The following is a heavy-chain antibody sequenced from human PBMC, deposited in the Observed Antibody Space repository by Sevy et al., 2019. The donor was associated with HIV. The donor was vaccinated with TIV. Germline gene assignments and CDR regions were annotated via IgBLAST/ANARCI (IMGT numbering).Heavy chain of an antibody. D-gene: IGHD6-13*01. CDR3: AREIAAAGSY. Sequence: GGSLRLSCAASGFTFSSYWMTWVRQAPGKGLEWVANIKQDGSKKYYVDSVKGRFTISRDNAKNSVYLQMNGLRAEDTGVYYCAREIAAAGSYWGQGTLVTVSS. CDR2: IKQDGSKK. CDR1: GFTFSSYW. V-gene: IGHV3-7*01. J-gene: IGHJ4*02.